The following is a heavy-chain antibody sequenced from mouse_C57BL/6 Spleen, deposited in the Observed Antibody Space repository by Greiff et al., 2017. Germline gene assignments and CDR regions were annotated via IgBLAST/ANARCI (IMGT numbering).Heavy chain of an antibody. CDR2: ILPGSGNT. D-gene: IGHD2-3*01. Sequence: VQLQQSGPELVKPGASVKISCKASGYRFTSYYIHWVKQRPGQGLEWLGWILPGSGNTTYNEKFKGKATLTADTSTSTAYMQLNSLTSEAASFYSCARAGGYYPAWFAYWGQGTLVTVSA. CDR1: GYRFTSYY. CDR3: ARAGGYYPAWFAY. J-gene: IGHJ3*01. V-gene: IGHV1-66*01.